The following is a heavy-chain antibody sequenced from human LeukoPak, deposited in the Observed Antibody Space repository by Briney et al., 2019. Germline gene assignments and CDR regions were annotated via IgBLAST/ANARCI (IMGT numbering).Heavy chain of an antibody. CDR1: GGSISSGDYY. V-gene: IGHV4-30-4*01. D-gene: IGHD1-26*01. CDR3: ARGDAESGSYFTGYDY. J-gene: IGHJ4*02. CDR2: IYYSGST. Sequence: PSQTLSLTCTVSGGSISSGDYYWSWIRQPPGKGLEWIGYIYYSGSTYNNPSLKSRVTISVDTSKNQFSLKLSSVTAADTAVYYCARGDAESGSYFTGYDYWGQGTLVTVSS.